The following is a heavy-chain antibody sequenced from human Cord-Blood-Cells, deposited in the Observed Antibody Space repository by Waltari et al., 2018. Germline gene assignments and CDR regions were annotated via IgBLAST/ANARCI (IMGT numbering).Heavy chain of an antibody. CDR3: ATYSRRDWNFDY. CDR1: GYTLTELS. CDR2: LDPEDGET. V-gene: IGHV1-24*01. J-gene: IGHJ4*02. D-gene: IGHD6-13*01. Sequence: QVQLVQSGAEVKKPGASVKVSCKVSGYTLTELSMHWVRQAPGKGLEWMGGLDPEDGETTYAQKFQGRVTMTEDTSTDTAYMELSSLRSEDTAVYYCATYSRRDWNFDYWGQGTLVTVSS.